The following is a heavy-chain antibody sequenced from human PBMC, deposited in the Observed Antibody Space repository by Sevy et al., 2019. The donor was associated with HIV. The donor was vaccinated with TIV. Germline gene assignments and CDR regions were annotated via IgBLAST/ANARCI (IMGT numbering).Heavy chain of an antibody. CDR1: GDSVSTSSAT. CDR2: TYYRSKWYS. V-gene: IGHV6-1*01. CDR3: ARGDELNSYYYGMDV. D-gene: IGHD1-7*01. Sequence: SQTLSLTCAISGDSVSTSSATWNWFRQSPSRGLEWLGRTYYRSKWYSDYEVSVKGRLTINPDTSKNQFSLHLESVTPEDTAVCFCARGDELNSYYYGMDVWGQGTTVTVSS. J-gene: IGHJ6*02.